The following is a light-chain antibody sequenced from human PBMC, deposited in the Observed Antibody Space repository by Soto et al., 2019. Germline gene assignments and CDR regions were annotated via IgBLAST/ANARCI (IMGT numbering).Light chain of an antibody. CDR1: QDITNY. J-gene: IGKJ5*01. CDR3: QQYDSVFP. CDR2: GAS. Sequence: DIPVTPYPSPLSASVGYIVTITCQASQDITNYLNWYQQKPGKAPNLLIYGASNLETGVPSRFSGSGSGTDFTFTISSLQAEDIGTYFCQQYDSVFPFGQGARLEVK. V-gene: IGKV1-33*01.